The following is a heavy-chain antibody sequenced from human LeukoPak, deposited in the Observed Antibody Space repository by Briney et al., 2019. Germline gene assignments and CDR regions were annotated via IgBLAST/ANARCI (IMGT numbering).Heavy chain of an antibody. CDR2: ISAYDGNT. Sequence: ASVKVSCKASGYTFTSYGISWVRQAPGQGLEWMGWISAYDGNTNYAQKLQGRVTMTTDTSTNTAYMELRSLRSDDTAVYYCARAGDPYYDILTPIWDAFDIWGQGTMVTVSS. CDR1: GYTFTSYG. D-gene: IGHD3-9*01. V-gene: IGHV1-18*01. CDR3: ARAGDPYYDILTPIWDAFDI. J-gene: IGHJ3*02.